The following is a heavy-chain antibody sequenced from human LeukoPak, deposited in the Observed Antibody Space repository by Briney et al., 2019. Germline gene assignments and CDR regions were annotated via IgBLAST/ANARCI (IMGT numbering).Heavy chain of an antibody. CDR2: ISGSGGST. J-gene: IGHJ4*02. CDR3: AKGDIVVVPAANDY. Sequence: GGSLRLSCAASGFTFSSYAMSWVRQAPGKGLEWVSAISGSGGSTYYADPVKGRFTISRDNSKNTLYLQMNGLRAEDTAVYYCAKGDIVVVPAANDYWGQGTLVTVSS. V-gene: IGHV3-23*01. D-gene: IGHD2-2*01. CDR1: GFTFSSYA.